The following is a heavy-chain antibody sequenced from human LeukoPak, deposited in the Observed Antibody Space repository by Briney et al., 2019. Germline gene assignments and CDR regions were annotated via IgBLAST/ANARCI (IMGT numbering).Heavy chain of an antibody. V-gene: IGHV3-7*01. J-gene: IGHJ1*01. Sequence: GGSLRLSCAASGFTLSDYWLSWARQAPGKGLEWVANMNQDGSKKHYVGSVKGRFTISRDNAKNSVYLQMNSLRVDDTAVYYCVRAIAAANSYWGQGTLVTVSS. CDR2: MNQDGSKK. CDR3: VRAIAAANSY. CDR1: GFTLSDYW. D-gene: IGHD6-13*01.